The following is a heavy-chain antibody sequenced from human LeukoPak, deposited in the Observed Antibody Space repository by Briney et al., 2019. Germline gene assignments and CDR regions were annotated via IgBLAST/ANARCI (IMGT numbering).Heavy chain of an antibody. V-gene: IGHV3-53*01. CDR3: ARGWGMFDY. D-gene: IGHD7-27*01. CDR1: GVSVSNDY. Sequence: GGSLRLSCAASGVSVSNDYISWVRQAPGKGLEWVSVIYSGGNTYYADSVKGRFTISRDNSKNTVYLQMNTVRAEDTAVHYCARGWGMFDYWGQGTLVTVSS. J-gene: IGHJ4*02. CDR2: IYSGGNT.